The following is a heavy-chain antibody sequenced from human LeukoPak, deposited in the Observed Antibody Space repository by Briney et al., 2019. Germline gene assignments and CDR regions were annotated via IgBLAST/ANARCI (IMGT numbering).Heavy chain of an antibody. Sequence: GGSLRLSCAASGFTFSSYSMNWVRQAPGKGLEWVSSISSSSSYIYYADSVKGRFTISRDNAKNSLYLQMNSLRAEDTAVYYCARDRFAYCGGDCYRYFQHWGQGTLVTVSS. CDR2: ISSSSSYI. CDR1: GFTFSSYS. D-gene: IGHD2-21*01. CDR3: ARDRFAYCGGDCYRYFQH. J-gene: IGHJ1*01. V-gene: IGHV3-21*01.